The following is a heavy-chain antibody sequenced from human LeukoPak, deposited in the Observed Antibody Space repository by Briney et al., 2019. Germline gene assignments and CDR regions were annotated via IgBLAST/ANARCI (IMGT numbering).Heavy chain of an antibody. CDR1: GGSLSSYY. Sequence: SETLSLTCTVSGGSLSSYYWSWVRQPPGKGLEWIGYIYYSGSTNYNPSLTSRVTISVDTSKNQFSLKLSSVTAADTAVYYCAREGQSADYGMDVWGKGTTVTVSS. V-gene: IGHV4-59*01. J-gene: IGHJ6*04. CDR3: AREGQSADYGMDV. D-gene: IGHD2-2*01. CDR2: IYYSGST.